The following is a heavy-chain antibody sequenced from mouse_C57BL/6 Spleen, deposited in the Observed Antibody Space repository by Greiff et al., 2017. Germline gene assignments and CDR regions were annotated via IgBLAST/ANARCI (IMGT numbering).Heavy chain of an antibody. V-gene: IGHV10-3*01. Sequence: EVHLVESGGGLVQPKGSLKLSCAASGFTFNTYAMHWVRQAPGKGLEWVARISSKSSNYATYYADSVKDRFTISRDDSQSMLYLQMNNLKTEDTAMYYCVREGPYGNPYFDYWGQGTTLTVSS. CDR3: VREGPYGNPYFDY. D-gene: IGHD2-1*01. CDR2: ISSKSSNYAT. J-gene: IGHJ2*01. CDR1: GFTFNTYA.